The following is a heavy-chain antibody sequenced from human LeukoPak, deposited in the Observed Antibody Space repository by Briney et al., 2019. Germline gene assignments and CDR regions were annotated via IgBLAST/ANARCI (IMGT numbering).Heavy chain of an antibody. CDR1: GFTFSSYD. Sequence: GGSLRLSCAASGFTFSSYDMSWVRHAPGNGLEWVSNINGGGSGTYYADSVKGRFTMYSDNSKTYLDLQMISLRAEDTAVFYCAKGSLRFLEWDYCDYWGQGTLVTVSS. CDR2: INGGGSGT. CDR3: AKGSLRFLEWDYCDY. D-gene: IGHD3-3*01. V-gene: IGHV3-23*01. J-gene: IGHJ4*02.